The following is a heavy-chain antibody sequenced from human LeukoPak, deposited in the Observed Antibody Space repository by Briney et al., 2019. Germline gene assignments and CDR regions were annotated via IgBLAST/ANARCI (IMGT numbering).Heavy chain of an antibody. V-gene: IGHV1-18*01. Sequence: ASVKVSCKASGYTFTSYGISWLRQAPGQGLEWMGWISAYNGNTNYAQKLQGRVTMTTDTSTSTAYMELRSLRSDDTAVYYCARAGPRIKLVVPAAIVFDPWGQGTLVTVSS. CDR1: GYTFTSYG. CDR2: ISAYNGNT. CDR3: ARAGPRIKLVVPAAIVFDP. J-gene: IGHJ5*02. D-gene: IGHD2-2*01.